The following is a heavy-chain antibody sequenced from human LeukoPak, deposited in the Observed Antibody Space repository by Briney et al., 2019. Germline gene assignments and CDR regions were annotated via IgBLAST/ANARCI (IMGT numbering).Heavy chain of an antibody. D-gene: IGHD6-19*01. V-gene: IGHV3-23*01. J-gene: IGHJ4*02. CDR3: ARDGVSIAVAGPFDY. CDR1: GFTFSSYA. Sequence: PGGSLRLSCAASGFTFSSYAMSWVRQAPGKGLEWVSAISGSGGSTYYADSVKGRFTISRDNSKNTLYLQMNSLRAEDTAVYYCARDGVSIAVAGPFDYWGQGTLVTVSS. CDR2: ISGSGGST.